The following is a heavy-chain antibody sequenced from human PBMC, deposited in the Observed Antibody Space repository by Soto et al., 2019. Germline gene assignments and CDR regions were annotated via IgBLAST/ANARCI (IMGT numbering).Heavy chain of an antibody. D-gene: IGHD2-2*01. Sequence: SETLSLTCTVSGGSISSYYWSWIRQSPGKGLEWIGYIHYSGSTKSNPSLKSRVTISVDTSRNLVSLKLSSVTAADSAVYFCARARYQLLHPYYYGMDVWGQGTTVTVSS. V-gene: IGHV4-59*01. CDR2: IHYSGST. J-gene: IGHJ6*02. CDR1: GGSISSYY. CDR3: ARARYQLLHPYYYGMDV.